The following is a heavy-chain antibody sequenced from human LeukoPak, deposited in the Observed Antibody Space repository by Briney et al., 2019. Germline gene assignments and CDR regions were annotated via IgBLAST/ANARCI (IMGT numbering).Heavy chain of an antibody. CDR3: AKGGLGYCSSTSCYSGSRWDY. J-gene: IGHJ4*02. D-gene: IGHD2-2*02. CDR1: GFTFSKFA. CDR2: ISSSGGNK. V-gene: IGHV3-23*01. Sequence: GGSLRLSCVASGFTFSKFAISWVRQAPGKGLEWVSTISSSGGNKYYADSVKGRFTISRDNSKNTLYLQMNSLRAEDTAVYYCAKGGLGYCSSTSCYSGSRWDYWGQGTLVTVSS.